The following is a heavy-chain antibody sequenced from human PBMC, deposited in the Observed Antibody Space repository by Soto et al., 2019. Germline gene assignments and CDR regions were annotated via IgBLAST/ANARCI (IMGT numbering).Heavy chain of an antibody. CDR1: GGSISSSSHY. D-gene: IGHD3-10*01. Sequence: PSETLSLTCSVSGGSISSSSHYWGWIRQPPGKGLEWIGNIYYSGKTYYTPSLKSRVTISVDTSKNQFSLKLNSMTAADTAVYYCARHNYGSGSTYFDYWGQGTLVTVSS. CDR2: IYYSGKT. J-gene: IGHJ4*02. CDR3: ARHNYGSGSTYFDY. V-gene: IGHV4-39*01.